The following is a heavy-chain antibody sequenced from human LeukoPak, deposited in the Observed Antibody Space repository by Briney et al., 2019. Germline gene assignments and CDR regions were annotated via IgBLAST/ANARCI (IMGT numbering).Heavy chain of an antibody. Sequence: EGSLRLSCAASGFTVSSNYTSWVRQAPGKGLEWVSVIYSGGSTYYADSVKGRFTISRDNSKNTLYLQMNSLRAEDTAVYYCARTRSYQPLLYVDYWGQGTLVTVSS. V-gene: IGHV3-53*01. D-gene: IGHD2-2*01. CDR3: ARTRSYQPLLYVDY. J-gene: IGHJ4*02. CDR1: GFTVSSNY. CDR2: IYSGGST.